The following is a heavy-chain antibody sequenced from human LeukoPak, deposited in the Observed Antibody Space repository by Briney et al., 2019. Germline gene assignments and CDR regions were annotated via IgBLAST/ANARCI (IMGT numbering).Heavy chain of an antibody. CDR3: ARDNFYGGQVDY. CDR1: VFTFISYS. J-gene: IGHJ4*02. CDR2: ISSSSSTI. V-gene: IGHV3-48*01. Sequence: GGSLRLSRAASVFTFISYSMNWVRPAPGKGLEWVSYISSSSSTIYYADSVKGRFTISRDNAKNSLYLQMNSLRAEDTAVYYCARDNFYGGQVDYWGQGTLVTVSS. D-gene: IGHD4-23*01.